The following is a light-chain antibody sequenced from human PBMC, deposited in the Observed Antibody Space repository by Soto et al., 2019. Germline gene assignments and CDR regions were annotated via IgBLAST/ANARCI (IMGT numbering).Light chain of an antibody. V-gene: IGLV4-69*01. Sequence: QSVLTQSPSASASLGASVKLTCTLSSGHSSYAIAWHQQQPEKGPRYLMKLNSDGSHSKGDVIPDRFSGSSSGAERYLPISSLQSEDEADYYCQTWGTGIQVFGGGTKLTVL. CDR3: QTWGTGIQV. CDR2: LNSDGSH. J-gene: IGLJ3*02. CDR1: SGHSSYA.